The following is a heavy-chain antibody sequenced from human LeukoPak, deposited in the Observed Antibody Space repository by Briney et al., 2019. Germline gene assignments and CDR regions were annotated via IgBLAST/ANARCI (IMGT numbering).Heavy chain of an antibody. J-gene: IGHJ4*02. Sequence: ASVKVSCKTSGYTFTGYYVHWVRQAPGQGLEWMGRINPNSGDTNYAQKFQGRVTMTRDTSISTAYMELSRLRSDDTAVYYCAKDYCGGDCFPDYWGQGTLVTVSS. V-gene: IGHV1-2*06. CDR3: AKDYCGGDCFPDY. D-gene: IGHD2-21*02. CDR2: INPNSGDT. CDR1: GYTFTGYY.